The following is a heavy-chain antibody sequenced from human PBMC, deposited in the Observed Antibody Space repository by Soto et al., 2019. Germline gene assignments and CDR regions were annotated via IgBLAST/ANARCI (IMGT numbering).Heavy chain of an antibody. V-gene: IGHV1-69*13. Sequence: SVKVSCKASGCTFSSYAISWVRQAPGQGLEWMGGIIPIFGTANYAQKFQGRVTITANESTSTAYMELSSLRSEDTAVYYCARPRMGIADLYGMEVWGQGTTVSVS. CDR3: ARPRMGIADLYGMEV. D-gene: IGHD6-13*01. J-gene: IGHJ6*01. CDR2: IIPIFGTA. CDR1: GCTFSSYA.